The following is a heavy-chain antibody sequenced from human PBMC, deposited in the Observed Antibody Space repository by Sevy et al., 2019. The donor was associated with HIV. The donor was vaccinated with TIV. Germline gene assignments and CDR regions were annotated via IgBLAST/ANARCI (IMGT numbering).Heavy chain of an antibody. CDR2: IWYDGSNK. D-gene: IGHD2-15*01. CDR1: GFTFSSYG. V-gene: IGHV3-33*01. CDR3: ARDLVAATPGHYYGMDV. J-gene: IGHJ6*02. Sequence: GGSLRLSCAASGFTFSSYGMHWVRQAPGKGLEWVAVIWYDGSNKYYADSVKGRFTISRDNSKNTLYLQMNSLRAEDTAVYYCARDLVAATPGHYYGMDVWGQWTTVTVSS.